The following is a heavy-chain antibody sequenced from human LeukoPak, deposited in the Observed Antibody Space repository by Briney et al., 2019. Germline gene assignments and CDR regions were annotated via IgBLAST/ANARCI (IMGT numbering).Heavy chain of an antibody. CDR3: ARHRVDSSSPRGMDV. V-gene: IGHV5-51*01. D-gene: IGHD6-13*01. J-gene: IGHJ6*02. Sequence: GASLKISWKASEYNFITYLIGGVRQLPDKGLEWMGIISPGNSDTKYSPSFQGQVTFSADKSISTAYLQWSSLKASDTAIYYCARHRVDSSSPRGMDVWGQGTTVTVSS. CDR2: ISPGNSDT. CDR1: EYNFITYL.